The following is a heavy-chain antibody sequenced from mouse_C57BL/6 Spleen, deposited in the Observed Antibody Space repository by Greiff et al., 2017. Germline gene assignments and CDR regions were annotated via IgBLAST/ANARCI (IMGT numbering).Heavy chain of an antibody. CDR2: ISDGGSYT. Sequence: EVKLVESGGGLVKPGGSLKLSCAASGFTFSSYALSWVRQTPEKRLEWVATISDGGSYTYYPDNVKGRFTISRDNAKNNLYLQMSHLKSEDTAMYYCAREEIGGSSTFAYWGQGTLVTVSA. J-gene: IGHJ3*01. CDR3: AREEIGGSSTFAY. D-gene: IGHD1-1*01. V-gene: IGHV5-4*01. CDR1: GFTFSSYA.